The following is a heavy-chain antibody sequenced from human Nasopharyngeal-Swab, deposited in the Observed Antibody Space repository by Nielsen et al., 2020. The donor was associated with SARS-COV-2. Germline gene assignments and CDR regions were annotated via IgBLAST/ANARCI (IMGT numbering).Heavy chain of an antibody. CDR2: INPSGGST. CDR3: ARVELLDTPQWVDYSGNSNYYYGMDV. J-gene: IGHJ6*02. Sequence: WVRQAPGQGLEWMGIINPSGGSTSYAQKFQGRVTMTRDTSTSTVYMELSSLRSEDTAVYYCARVELLDTPQWVDYSGNSNYYYGMDVWGQGTTVTVSS. D-gene: IGHD4-23*01. V-gene: IGHV1-46*01.